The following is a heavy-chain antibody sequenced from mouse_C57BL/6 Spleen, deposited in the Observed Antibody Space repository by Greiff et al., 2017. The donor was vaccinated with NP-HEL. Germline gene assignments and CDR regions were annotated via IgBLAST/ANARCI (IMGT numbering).Heavy chain of an antibody. D-gene: IGHD1-1*01. CDR3: ARDGSSPFYAMDY. J-gene: IGHJ4*01. Sequence: VQLQQSGPELVKPGASVKISCKASGYAFSSSWMNWVKQRPGKGLEWIGRIYPGAGDTNYNGKFKGKATLTADKSSSTAYMQLSSLTSEDSAVYFCARDGSSPFYAMDYWGQGTSVTVSS. CDR1: GYAFSSSW. V-gene: IGHV1-82*01. CDR2: IYPGAGDT.